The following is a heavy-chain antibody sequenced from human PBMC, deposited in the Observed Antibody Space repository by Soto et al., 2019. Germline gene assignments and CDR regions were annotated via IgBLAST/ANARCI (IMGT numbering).Heavy chain of an antibody. J-gene: IGHJ5*02. CDR3: AREPLGGGSGYYRNWFAP. V-gene: IGHV1-69*01. D-gene: IGHD3-22*01. CDR2: IITIFGTA. Sequence: QVQLVQSGAEVKKPGSSVKVSCKASGGTFSSYAISWVRQAPGQGLEWMGGIITIFGTANYAQKFQGRVTITADESTSTAYMELSSLRSYDTAVYYCAREPLGGGSGYYRNWFAPCGQGALVTVSS. CDR1: GGTFSSYA.